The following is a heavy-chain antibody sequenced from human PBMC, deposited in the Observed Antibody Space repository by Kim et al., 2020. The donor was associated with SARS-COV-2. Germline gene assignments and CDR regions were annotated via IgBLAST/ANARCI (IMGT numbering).Heavy chain of an antibody. J-gene: IGHJ3*02. CDR1: GFTFSSYA. V-gene: IGHV3-23*01. CDR3: AYALTRGPRYCSGGSCYEPDAFDI. CDR2: ISGSGGST. D-gene: IGHD2-15*01. Sequence: GGSLRLSCAASGFTFSSYAMSWVRQAPGKGLEWVSAISGSGGSTYYADSVKGRFTISRDNSKNTLFLQMNSLRVEDTAVYYCAYALTRGPRYCSGGSCYEPDAFDIWGQGTMVTVSS.